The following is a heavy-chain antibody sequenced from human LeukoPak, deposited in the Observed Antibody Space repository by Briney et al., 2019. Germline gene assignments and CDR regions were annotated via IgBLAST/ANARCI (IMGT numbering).Heavy chain of an antibody. CDR1: GEPFSGYY. CDR3: ARLVPERFFQLNPEGYYDS. D-gene: IGHD3-3*01. J-gene: IGHJ4*02. Sequence: SETLSLTCRVSGEPFSGYYWSWTRQPPGKGLELIGEINRSGNTDYNPSLKSRVSISIDTSKNQVSLNLFAVTAADTAVYYCARLVPERFFQLNPEGYYDSWGQGTLVTVSS. V-gene: IGHV4-34*01. CDR2: INRSGNT.